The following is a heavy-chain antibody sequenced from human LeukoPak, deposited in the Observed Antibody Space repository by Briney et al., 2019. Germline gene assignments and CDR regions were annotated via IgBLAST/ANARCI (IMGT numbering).Heavy chain of an antibody. CDR3: ARNGYCSTTSCFPLHY. D-gene: IGHD2-2*01. J-gene: IGHJ4*02. Sequence: ASVKVSCKASGYILRNYDMSWVRQAPGHGLEWMGWINPTSGGTNYALKFQGRVTMTRDTSIRTAYMELNRLRSDDTAMYYCARNGYCSTTSCFPLHYWGQGTLVTVSP. V-gene: IGHV1-2*02. CDR2: INPTSGGT. CDR1: GYILRNYD.